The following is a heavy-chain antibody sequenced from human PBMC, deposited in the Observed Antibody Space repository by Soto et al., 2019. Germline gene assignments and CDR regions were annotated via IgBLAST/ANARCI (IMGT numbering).Heavy chain of an antibody. J-gene: IGHJ4*02. V-gene: IGHV3-11*01. CDR1: GFTFSDYY. Sequence: QVQLVESGGGLVKPGGSLRLSCTASGFTFSDYYINWIRQAPGKGLEWVSYISSGGSAISYADSVRGRFTISRDNAKSALDLQMNSLRAEDTAVEYWARALYNWKYVGVDYGGQGTLGTVSS. CDR3: ARALYNWKYVGVDY. D-gene: IGHD1-7*01. CDR2: ISSGGSAI.